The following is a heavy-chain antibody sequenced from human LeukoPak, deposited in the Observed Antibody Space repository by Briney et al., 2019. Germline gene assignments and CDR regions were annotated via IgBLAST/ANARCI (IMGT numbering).Heavy chain of an antibody. CDR1: GFTFDDYA. V-gene: IGHV3-43D*03. CDR2: ISWDGGST. J-gene: IGHJ6*03. Sequence: PGGSLRLSCAASGFTFDDYAMHWVRQAPGKGLEWVSLISWDGGSTYYADSVKGRFTISRDNSKNSLYLQMNSLRAEDTALYYCAKDAHYDSSGYTYYYYMDVWGKGTTVTVSS. CDR3: AKDAHYDSSGYTYYYYMDV. D-gene: IGHD3-22*01.